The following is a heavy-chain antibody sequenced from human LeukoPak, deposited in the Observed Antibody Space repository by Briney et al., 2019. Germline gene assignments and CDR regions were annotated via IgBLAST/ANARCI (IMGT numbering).Heavy chain of an antibody. J-gene: IGHJ4*02. Sequence: ASLKVSCKASGYTFTNYGISWVRQAPGQGLEWMGWISAYNGNTNYPQKLQGRVTITADKSTSTAYMELSSLRSEDTAVYYCASAERTLDGWYFDYWGQGTLVTVSS. CDR2: ISAYNGNT. V-gene: IGHV1-18*01. CDR3: ASAERTLDGWYFDY. CDR1: GYTFTNYG. D-gene: IGHD6-19*01.